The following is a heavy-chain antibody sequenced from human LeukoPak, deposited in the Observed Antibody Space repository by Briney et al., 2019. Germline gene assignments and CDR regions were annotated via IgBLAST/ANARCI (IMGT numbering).Heavy chain of an antibody. CDR2: IYYSETT. V-gene: IGHV4-39*07. Sequence: KASETLSLTCTVSGCSISSSSYYWGWLGQRPGKGLEWIGNIYYSETTYYNPSIDSRVTISIDTSKNQFSLNLSSVTAADTAVYFCGRDSHYSTSSNYYYYYMNVWGKGTTVTVSS. D-gene: IGHD6-6*01. J-gene: IGHJ6*03. CDR3: GRDSHYSTSSNYYYYYMNV. CDR1: GCSISSSSYY.